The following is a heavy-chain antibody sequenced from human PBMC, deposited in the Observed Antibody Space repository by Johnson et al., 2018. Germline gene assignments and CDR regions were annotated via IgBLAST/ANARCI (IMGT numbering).Heavy chain of an antibody. D-gene: IGHD2-15*01. Sequence: VQLVESGGGLVQXGRSLRVSCAVSGFTFDDYGMHWVRQAPGKGLEWVSSISWDSVFIAYAASVKGRFTVSRDNAKNSLYLQMNSLRAEDTAVYYCANTPALAVKYCSGGSCYYYYMDVWGKGTTVTVSS. V-gene: IGHV3-9*01. J-gene: IGHJ6*03. CDR3: ANTPALAVKYCSGGSCYYYYMDV. CDR2: ISWDSVFI. CDR1: GFTFDDYG.